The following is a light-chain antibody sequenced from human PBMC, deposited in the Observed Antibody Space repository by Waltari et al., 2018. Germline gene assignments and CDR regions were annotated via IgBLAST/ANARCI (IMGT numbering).Light chain of an antibody. V-gene: IGLV1-40*01. CDR1: GSNLGAGYD. CDR3: QSYDTSLSVV. CDR2: GTS. J-gene: IGLJ2*01. Sequence: QSVLTQPPSVSGAPGQRVSISCTGSGSNLGAGYDVHWYPQHPGKAPKLLIYGTSTRPPGVPDRFVGCQSGTSAFLAITALQAEDEAEDYCQSYDTSLSVVFGGGTKLTVL.